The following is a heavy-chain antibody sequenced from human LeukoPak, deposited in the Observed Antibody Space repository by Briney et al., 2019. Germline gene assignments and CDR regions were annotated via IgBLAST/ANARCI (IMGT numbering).Heavy chain of an antibody. CDR1: GFTFSSYG. J-gene: IGHJ5*02. V-gene: IGHV3-23*01. D-gene: IGHD6-13*01. CDR2: ISGSGGST. CDR3: AKLGGGAAAGLPPDT. Sequence: GGTLRLSCAASGFTFSSYGMSWVRQAPGKGLEWVSAISGSGGSTYYADSVKGRFTISRDNSKNTLYLQMNSLRAEDTAVYYCAKLGGGAAAGLPPDTWGQGTLVTVSS.